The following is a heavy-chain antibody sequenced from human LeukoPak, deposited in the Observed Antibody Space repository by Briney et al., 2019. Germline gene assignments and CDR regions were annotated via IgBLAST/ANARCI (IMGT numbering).Heavy chain of an antibody. D-gene: IGHD6-6*01. CDR1: GFTFSGYA. Sequence: GGSLRLSCAASGFTFSGYAMSWVRQAPGKGLEWVSGISGSGGSTYYADSVKGRFTISRDNSKNTLYLQMNSLRAEDTAVYYCAKGLYSSSSYFDYWGQGTLVTVSS. V-gene: IGHV3-23*01. CDR3: AKGLYSSSSYFDY. CDR2: ISGSGGST. J-gene: IGHJ4*02.